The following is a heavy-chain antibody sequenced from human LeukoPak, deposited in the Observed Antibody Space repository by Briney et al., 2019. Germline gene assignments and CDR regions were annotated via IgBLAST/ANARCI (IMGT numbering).Heavy chain of an antibody. V-gene: IGHV4-39*07. J-gene: IGHJ3*02. Sequence: KTSETLSLTCTVSSGSISTSNYYWGWVRQPPGKALEWIGNIFYSGSTYYSPSLKSRVTISLDTSRNQFSLKLNSVTAADTAVYYCARAGCSGGSCYESRGAFDIRGQGTMVTVSS. CDR3: ARAGCSGGSCYESRGAFDI. CDR2: IFYSGST. CDR1: SGSISTSNYY. D-gene: IGHD2-15*01.